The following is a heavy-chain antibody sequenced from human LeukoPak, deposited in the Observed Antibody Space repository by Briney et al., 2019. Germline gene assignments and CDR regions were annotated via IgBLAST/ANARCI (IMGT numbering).Heavy chain of an antibody. CDR1: CYTFTSYG. V-gene: IGHV1-18*01. D-gene: IGHD3-10*01. J-gene: IGHJ5*02. Sequence: ASVKVSCKASCYTFTSYGISWVRQAPGQGLEWMGWISAYNGDTNYAQKLQGRVTMTTDTSTSTAYMELRSLRSDDTAVYYCARQLLWFGELQNWFDPWGQGTLVTVSS. CDR2: ISAYNGDT. CDR3: ARQLLWFGELQNWFDP.